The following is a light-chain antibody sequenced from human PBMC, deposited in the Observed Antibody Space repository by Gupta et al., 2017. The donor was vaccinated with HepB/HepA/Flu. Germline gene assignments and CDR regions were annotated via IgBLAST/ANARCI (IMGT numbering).Light chain of an antibody. V-gene: IGKV3-11*01. Sequence: EIVLTQSPATLSLSPGDRATLSCRASRSVSHYVAWYQQRPGQAPRLLIYDSSMGATGVPDRFSGSGSGTDFTLTISGLEPEDSAIYCCQQRGDWPLTFGGGTRVEIK. J-gene: IGKJ4*01. CDR3: QQRGDWPLT. CDR1: RSVSHY. CDR2: DSS.